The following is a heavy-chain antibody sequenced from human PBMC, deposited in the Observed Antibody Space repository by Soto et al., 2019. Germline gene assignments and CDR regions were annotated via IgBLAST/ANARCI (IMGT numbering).Heavy chain of an antibody. CDR1: GGSISGFY. CDR3: AAAPRY. CDR2: IYYSGST. D-gene: IGHD2-15*01. V-gene: IGHV4-59*01. J-gene: IGHJ4*02. Sequence: SETLSLTCSVSGGSISGFYWSWIRQTPEKGLEWIGYIYYSGSTNYNPSLKSRVTMLIDMSKNQFSLKLTSVSAADTAVYYCAAAPRYWGQGILVTVS.